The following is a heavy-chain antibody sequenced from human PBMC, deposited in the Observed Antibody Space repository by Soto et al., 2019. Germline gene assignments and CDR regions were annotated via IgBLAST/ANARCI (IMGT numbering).Heavy chain of an antibody. J-gene: IGHJ3*02. CDR3: AGSNIVVVPAPTEDAFDI. CDR2: ISSSSSTI. V-gene: IGHV3-48*01. D-gene: IGHD2-2*01. CDR1: GFTFSSYS. Sequence: PGGSLRLSCAASGFTFSSYSMNWVRQAPGKGLEWVSYISSSSSTIYYADSVKGRFTISRDNAKNSLYLQMNSLRAEDTAVYYCAGSNIVVVPAPTEDAFDIWGQGTMVTVSS.